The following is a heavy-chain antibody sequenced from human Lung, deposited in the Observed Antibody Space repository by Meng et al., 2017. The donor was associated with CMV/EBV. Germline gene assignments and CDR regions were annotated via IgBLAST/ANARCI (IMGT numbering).Heavy chain of an antibody. CDR3: ARVLTAHHYYGMDV. CDR2: VRNDGSKK. J-gene: IGHJ6*02. Sequence: GESXKISXVESGFTFSRYGMHWVRQPPGKGLEWVAFVRNDGSKKYYADSVKGRFTISRDNFKNTLYLQMNSLRAEDTAVYYCARVLTAHHYYGMDVWGQGTTVTVSS. V-gene: IGHV3-30*02. D-gene: IGHD5-18*01. CDR1: GFTFSRYG.